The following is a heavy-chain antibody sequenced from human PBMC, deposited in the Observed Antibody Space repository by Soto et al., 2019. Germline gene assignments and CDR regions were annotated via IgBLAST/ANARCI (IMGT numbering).Heavy chain of an antibody. CDR1: GGTFSSYA. D-gene: IGHD2-2*01. CDR3: AGSGYCSSTSCYSRHWYFDL. Sequence: ASVKVSCKASGGTFSSYAISWVRQAPGQGLEWMGGIIPIFGTANYAQKFQGRVTITADKSTSTAYMELSSLRSEDTAVYYCAGSGYCSSTSCYSRHWYFDLWGRGTLVTVS. CDR2: IIPIFGTA. V-gene: IGHV1-69*06. J-gene: IGHJ2*01.